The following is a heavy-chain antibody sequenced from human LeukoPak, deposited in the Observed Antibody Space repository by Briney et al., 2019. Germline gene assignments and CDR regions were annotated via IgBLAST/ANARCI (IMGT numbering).Heavy chain of an antibody. CDR2: IYSDNT. CDR1: GFTVSSNS. Sequence: GGSLRLSCTVSGFTVSSNSMSWVRQAPGKGLEWVSFIYSDNTHYSDSVKGRFTISRDNSKNTLYLQMNSLRAEDTAVYYCARGRSLVLMSYMDVWGKGTTVSVSS. V-gene: IGHV3-53*01. CDR3: ARGRSLVLMSYMDV. J-gene: IGHJ6*04. D-gene: IGHD2-8*01.